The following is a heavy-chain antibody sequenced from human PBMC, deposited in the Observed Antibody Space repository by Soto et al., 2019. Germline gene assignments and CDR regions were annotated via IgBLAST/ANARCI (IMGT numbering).Heavy chain of an antibody. V-gene: IGHV4-59*12. CDR3: ARGYYDSRGQSNTFDV. D-gene: IGHD3-22*01. CDR2: VHHTGHT. CDR1: GASITSSY. J-gene: IGHJ3*01. Sequence: SETLSLTCTVSGASITSSYWSWIRQSSEKGLEWIGFVHHTGHTNYNPSLKGRVSISVDTSKNQFSLKLTSVTPADTAKYYCARGYYDSRGQSNTFDVWGRGITVTVSS.